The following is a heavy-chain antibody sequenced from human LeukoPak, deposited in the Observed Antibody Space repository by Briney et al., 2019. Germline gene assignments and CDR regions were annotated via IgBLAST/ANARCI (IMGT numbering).Heavy chain of an antibody. V-gene: IGHV6-1*01. D-gene: IGHD1-1*01. CDR2: TYYRSKWST. Sequence: SQTLSLTCAISGDSVSSNSAAWNWIRQSPSRGLEWLGRTYYRSKWSTYFAVSVKSRISINRDTSKNQISLQLNSVTPEDTAVYYCARSTGPIDYWGQGTLVTVSS. CDR3: ARSTGPIDY. CDR1: GDSVSSNSAA. J-gene: IGHJ4*02.